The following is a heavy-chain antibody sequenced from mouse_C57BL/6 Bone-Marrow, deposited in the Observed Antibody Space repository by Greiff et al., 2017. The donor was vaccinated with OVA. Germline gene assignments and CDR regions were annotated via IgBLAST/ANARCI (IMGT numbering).Heavy chain of an antibody. CDR3: TRRPLANWAYWYLDV. CDR2: IDPETGGT. D-gene: IGHD4-1*01. V-gene: IGHV1-15*01. CDR1: GYTFTDYE. J-gene: IGHJ1*03. Sequence: QVQLQQSGPELVRPGASVTPSCKASGYTFTDYEMHWVKQTPVHGLEWIGAIDPETGGTAYNQKFKGKAILTADKSSSPAYMELRTMTSDDSAVYYCTRRPLANWAYWYLDVWGTGTTVTVSS.